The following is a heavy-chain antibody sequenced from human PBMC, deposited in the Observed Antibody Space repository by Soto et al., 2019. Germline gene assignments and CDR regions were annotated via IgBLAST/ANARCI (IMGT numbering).Heavy chain of an antibody. D-gene: IGHD2-15*01. V-gene: IGHV6-1*01. CDR2: TYYRSKWYN. CDR3: VRGAYCSGGSCYWWFDP. CDR1: GASVSSNSAA. Sequence: PSQTLSLTCAIPGASVSSNSAAWNWIRQSPSRGLEWLGRTYYRSKWYNDYAVSVKSRITINPDTSKNQFSLQLNSVTPEDTAVNYCVRGAYCSGGSCYWWFDPWGQGTLVTVPS. J-gene: IGHJ5*02.